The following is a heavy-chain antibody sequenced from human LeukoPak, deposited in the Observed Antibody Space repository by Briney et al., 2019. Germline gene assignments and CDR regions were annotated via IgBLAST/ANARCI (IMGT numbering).Heavy chain of an antibody. Sequence: GGSLRLSCTASGFDFRNYWMHWVRQAPGKGLMWVSRIIGDGGLTHYADSVRGRFTISRDNAKNMLYLQMHSLRVEDTAFYFCVRDGHNWNFDYWGQRSLVTVSS. CDR1: GFDFRNYW. V-gene: IGHV3-74*01. D-gene: IGHD1-20*01. CDR3: VRDGHNWNFDY. CDR2: IIGDGGLT. J-gene: IGHJ4*02.